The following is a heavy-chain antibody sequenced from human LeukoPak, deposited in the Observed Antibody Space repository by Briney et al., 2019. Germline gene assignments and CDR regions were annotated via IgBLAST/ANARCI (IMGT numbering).Heavy chain of an antibody. CDR1: GFTFSSYG. CDR2: ISYDGSNK. Sequence: GSLRLSCAASGFTFSSYGMHWVRQAPGKGLEWVAVISYDGSNKYYADSVKGRFTISRDNSKHTLSLQMNSLRAEDTAVYYCARDQRGRGYTYGYDYWGQGTLVTVSS. J-gene: IGHJ4*02. CDR3: ARDQRGRGYTYGYDY. V-gene: IGHV3-30*03. D-gene: IGHD5-18*01.